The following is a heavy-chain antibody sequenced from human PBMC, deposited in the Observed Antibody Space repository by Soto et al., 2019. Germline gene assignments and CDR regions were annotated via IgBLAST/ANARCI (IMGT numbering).Heavy chain of an antibody. D-gene: IGHD6-19*01. V-gene: IGHV3-13*01. CDR1: GFTFSSYD. J-gene: IGHJ6*02. CDR2: IGTAGDT. CDR3: ARETVIAVAGGYYYYGMDV. Sequence: GGSLRLSCAASGFTFSSYDMHWVRQATGKGLEWVSAIGTAGDTYYPGSVKGRFTISRENAKNSLYLQMNSLRAEDTAVYYCARETVIAVAGGYYYYGMDVWGQGTTVTVSS.